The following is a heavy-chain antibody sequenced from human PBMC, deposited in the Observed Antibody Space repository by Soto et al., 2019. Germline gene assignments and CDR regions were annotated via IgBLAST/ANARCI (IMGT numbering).Heavy chain of an antibody. CDR3: VKDEGIEAMDV. J-gene: IGHJ6*02. D-gene: IGHD3-3*02. CDR1: GFTFSRNT. V-gene: IGHV3-21*01. CDR2: ITSSGSYV. Sequence: AXGSLRLSCVTSGFTFSRNTMNWVRQAPGKGLEWVASITSSGSYVYYADSVKGRFSASRDNAKNSLSLQMDSLRPDDTAIYFCVKDEGIEAMDVWGQGTTVTV.